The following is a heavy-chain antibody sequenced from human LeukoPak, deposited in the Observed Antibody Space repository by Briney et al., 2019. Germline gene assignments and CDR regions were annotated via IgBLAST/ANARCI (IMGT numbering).Heavy chain of an antibody. D-gene: IGHD3-3*01. Sequence: ASVTVSCKASGYTFTGYYMHWVRQAPGQGLEWMGRINPNSGGTNYAQKFQGRVTMTRDTSISTAYMELSSLRSEDTAVYYCARAANTIFGVVMAPYYYGMDVWGQGTTVTVSS. CDR3: ARAANTIFGVVMAPYYYGMDV. J-gene: IGHJ6*02. V-gene: IGHV1-2*06. CDR1: GYTFTGYY. CDR2: INPNSGGT.